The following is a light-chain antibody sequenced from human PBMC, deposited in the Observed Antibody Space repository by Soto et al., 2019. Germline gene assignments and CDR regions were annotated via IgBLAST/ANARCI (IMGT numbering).Light chain of an antibody. Sequence: DIQMTQSPSTLSASVGDRVTITCRANQTVTTWLAWYQQKPGKAPKVLIYQASSLQSGVPSRFSGSGSGTEFTLTINSLQPDDFATYYCQQYNTYSPYTFGQGTRLEI. CDR2: QAS. J-gene: IGKJ2*01. V-gene: IGKV1-5*03. CDR1: QTVTTW. CDR3: QQYNTYSPYT.